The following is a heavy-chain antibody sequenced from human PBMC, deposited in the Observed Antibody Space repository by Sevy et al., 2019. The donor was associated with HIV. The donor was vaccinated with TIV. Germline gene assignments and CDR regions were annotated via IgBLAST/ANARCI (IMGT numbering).Heavy chain of an antibody. CDR3: EAITTAGRDY. Sequence: GGSLRLSCAASGFIFSSYVMSWIRQAPGKGLEWVSSISGSGGYTYYADSVKGRFTISRDNSNNMLYLQMNSLRAEDTAIYYCEAITTAGRDYWGQRTLVTVSS. V-gene: IGHV3-23*01. D-gene: IGHD1-1*01. CDR1: GFIFSSYV. CDR2: ISGSGGYT. J-gene: IGHJ4*02.